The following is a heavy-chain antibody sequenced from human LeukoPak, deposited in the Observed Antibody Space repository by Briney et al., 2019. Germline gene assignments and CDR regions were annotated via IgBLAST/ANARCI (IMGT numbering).Heavy chain of an antibody. Sequence: GGSLRLSCAASGFTFSSYSMNWVRQAPGKGLEWVSSISSSSSYIYYADSVKGRFTISRDNAKNSLYLQMNSLRAEDTAVYYCAKDPRSSWYPRWFDPWGQGTLVTVSS. V-gene: IGHV3-21*04. CDR3: AKDPRSSWYPRWFDP. J-gene: IGHJ5*02. CDR2: ISSSSSYI. CDR1: GFTFSSYS. D-gene: IGHD6-13*01.